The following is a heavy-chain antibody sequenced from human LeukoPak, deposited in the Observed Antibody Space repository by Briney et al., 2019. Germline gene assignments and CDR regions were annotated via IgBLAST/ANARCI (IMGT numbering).Heavy chain of an antibody. J-gene: IGHJ5*02. CDR2: INQSGST. CDR3: ARRVGGRVTTVWFDP. D-gene: IGHD4-17*01. Sequence: SETLSLTCAVYGGSFSGYYWSWIRQPPGKGLEWIVEINQSGSTNYNPSLKSRVTISVDTSKNQFSLKLSSVNAADPAVYYCARRVGGRVTTVWFDPWGQGTLVTVSS. V-gene: IGHV4-34*01. CDR1: GGSFSGYY.